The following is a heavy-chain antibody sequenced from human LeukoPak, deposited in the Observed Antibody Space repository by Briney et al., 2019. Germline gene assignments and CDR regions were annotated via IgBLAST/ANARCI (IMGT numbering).Heavy chain of an antibody. D-gene: IGHD6-13*01. CDR3: ARIAAAAHRYNWFDP. Sequence: SETLSLTCTVSGDSISSGTYYWSWIRQPAGKGLEWIGRIYASGSTNYNPSLKSRVTISLDTSKNQFALKLRSVTAADTAVYYCARIAAAAHRYNWFDPWGQGTLVTVSS. V-gene: IGHV4-61*02. J-gene: IGHJ5*02. CDR1: GDSISSGTYY. CDR2: IYASGST.